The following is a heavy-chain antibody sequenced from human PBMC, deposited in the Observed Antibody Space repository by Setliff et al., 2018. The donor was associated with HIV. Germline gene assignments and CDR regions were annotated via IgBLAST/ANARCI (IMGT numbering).Heavy chain of an antibody. V-gene: IGHV4-61*01. D-gene: IGHD4-17*01. CDR3: ARDLRAVTID. CDR2: FYYSGST. Sequence: PEETLSLTCTVSGGSVSSGNYYWSWIRQPPGKGLECIGYFYYSGSTNYNTSLKSRVSISLDTSKNQFSLKLTSVTAADTAVYFCARDLRAVTIDWGQGTLVTVSS. J-gene: IGHJ4*02. CDR1: GGSVSSGNYY.